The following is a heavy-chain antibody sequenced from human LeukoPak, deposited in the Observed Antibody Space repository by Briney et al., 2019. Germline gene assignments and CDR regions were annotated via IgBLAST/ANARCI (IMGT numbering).Heavy chain of an antibody. V-gene: IGHV1-69*13. CDR3: ASSGDSGSYYASFDY. Sequence: ASVKVSCKASGGSFSSYAISWVRQAPGQGVEWMGGIIPILGTANYAQKFQGRVTITADESTSTAYMELSSLRSEDTAVYYCASSGDSGSYYASFDYWGQGTLVTVSS. CDR1: GGSFSSYA. J-gene: IGHJ4*02. CDR2: IIPILGTA. D-gene: IGHD3-10*01.